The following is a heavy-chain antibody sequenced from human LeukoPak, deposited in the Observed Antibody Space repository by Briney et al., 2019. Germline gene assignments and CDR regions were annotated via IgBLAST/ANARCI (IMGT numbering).Heavy chain of an antibody. V-gene: IGHV1-18*01. CDR2: ISAYNGNT. J-gene: IGHJ5*02. CDR3: ARDEGYCSSTSCYSPYNWFDP. Sequence: GASVKVSCKASGYTFTSYDISWVRQAPGQGLEWMGWISAYNGNTNYAQKLQGRVTMTTDTSTSTAYMELRSLRSDDTAVYYCARDEGYCSSTSCYSPYNWFDPWGQGTLVTVSS. D-gene: IGHD2-2*01. CDR1: GYTFTSYD.